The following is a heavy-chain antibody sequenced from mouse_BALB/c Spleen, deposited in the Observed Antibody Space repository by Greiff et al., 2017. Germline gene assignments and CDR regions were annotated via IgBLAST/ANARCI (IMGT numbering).Heavy chain of an antibody. J-gene: IGHJ4*01. CDR3: ARDISYYGNFYYAMDY. D-gene: IGHD2-10*01. CDR1: GFTFTDYY. V-gene: IGHV7-3*02. CDR2: IRNKATGYTT. Sequence: EVKLVESGGGLVQPGGSLRLSCATSGFTFTDYYMSWVRQPPGKALEWLGFIRNKATGYTTEYSASVKGRFTISRDNSQSILYLQMNTLRAEDSATYYCARDISYYGNFYYAMDYWGQGTSVTVSS.